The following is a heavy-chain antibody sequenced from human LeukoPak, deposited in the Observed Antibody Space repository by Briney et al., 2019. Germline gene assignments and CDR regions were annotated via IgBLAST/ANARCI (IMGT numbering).Heavy chain of an antibody. J-gene: IGHJ4*02. V-gene: IGHV1-2*02. D-gene: IGHD2-2*01. CDR3: ARAELGATSYKQ. CDR2: INPNSGGT. CDR1: GYTFTGYY. Sequence: ASVKVSCKASGYTFTGYYMHWVRQAPGQGLEGMGLINPNSGGTNYAQKLQGRVTMTGDTSISPAYMELSRLRSDDTAVYYCARAELGATSYKQWGQGTLVTVSS.